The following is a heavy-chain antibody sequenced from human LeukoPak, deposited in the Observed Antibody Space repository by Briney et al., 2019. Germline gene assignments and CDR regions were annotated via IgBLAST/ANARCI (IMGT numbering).Heavy chain of an antibody. CDR1: GFTFSDYY. CDR3: AKDLHYGSADY. J-gene: IGHJ4*02. CDR2: ISSSGTTI. V-gene: IGHV3-11*01. Sequence: GGSLRLSCAASGFTFSDYYMSWIRQAPGKGLEWVSYISSSGTTIYYADSVKGRFTISRDNAKNSLYLQMNSLRAEDTAVYYCAKDLHYGSADYWGQGTLVTVSS. D-gene: IGHD3-10*01.